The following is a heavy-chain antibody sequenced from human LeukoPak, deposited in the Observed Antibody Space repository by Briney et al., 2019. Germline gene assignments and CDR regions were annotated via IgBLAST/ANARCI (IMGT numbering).Heavy chain of an antibody. CDR2: IYYSGST. CDR1: GGSISSYY. J-gene: IGHJ4*02. Sequence: SETLSFTCTVSGGSISSYYWSWIRQPPGKGLEWIGYIYYSGSTNYNPSLKSRVTISVDTSKNQFSLKLSSVTAADTAVYYCARGRDTKYGSSWYVDYWGQGTLVTVSS. D-gene: IGHD6-13*01. V-gene: IGHV4-59*01. CDR3: ARGRDTKYGSSWYVDY.